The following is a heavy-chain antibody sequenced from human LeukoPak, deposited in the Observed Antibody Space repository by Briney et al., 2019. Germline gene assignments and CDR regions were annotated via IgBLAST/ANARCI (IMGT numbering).Heavy chain of an antibody. Sequence: KASETLSLTCDVYGGSFSGYYWSWIRQPPGKGLEWIGGINHSGSTNYNPSLKSRVTISVDTSKNQFSLKLSSVTAADTAVYYCAKLRSIRYYFDYWGQGTLVTVSS. D-gene: IGHD4-17*01. CDR1: GGSFSGYY. CDR2: INHSGST. CDR3: AKLRSIRYYFDY. V-gene: IGHV4-34*01. J-gene: IGHJ4*02.